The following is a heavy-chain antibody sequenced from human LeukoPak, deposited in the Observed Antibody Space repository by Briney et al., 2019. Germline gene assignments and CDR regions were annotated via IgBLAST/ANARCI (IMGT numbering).Heavy chain of an antibody. CDR2: INHSGST. J-gene: IGHJ5*02. Sequence: SETLPLTCAVYGGSFSGYYWSWIRQPPGKGLEWIGEINHSGSTNYNPSLKSRVTISVDTSKNQFSLKLSSVTAADTAVYYCARGGLRGYCSSTSCYVNWFDPWGQGTLVTVSS. CDR3: ARGGLRGYCSSTSCYVNWFDP. CDR1: GGSFSGYY. V-gene: IGHV4-34*01. D-gene: IGHD2-2*01.